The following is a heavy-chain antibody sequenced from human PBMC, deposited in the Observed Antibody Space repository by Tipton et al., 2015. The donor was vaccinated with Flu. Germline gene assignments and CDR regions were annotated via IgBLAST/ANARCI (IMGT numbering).Heavy chain of an antibody. J-gene: IGHJ4*02. CDR1: GGSFSAYY. D-gene: IGHD1-26*01. CDR3: ARNRAYYGG. Sequence: TLSLTCAVYGGSFSAYYWSWIRQPPGKGLEWVGEINHSGTTNYNPSLTSRVTVSADTSKKQFSLKLTSVTAADTAVYYCARNRAYYGGWGQGVLVTVSS. V-gene: IGHV4-34*01. CDR2: INHSGTT.